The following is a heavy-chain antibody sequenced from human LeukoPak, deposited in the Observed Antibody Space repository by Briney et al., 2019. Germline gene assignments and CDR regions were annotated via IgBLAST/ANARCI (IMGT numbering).Heavy chain of an antibody. CDR3: ARDGWYYDSSGLPHLSWFDP. V-gene: IGHV4-39*07. CDR1: GGSISSSSYY. J-gene: IGHJ5*02. CDR2: IYYSGST. D-gene: IGHD3-22*01. Sequence: SETLSLTCTVSGGSISSSSYYWGWIRQPPGKGLEWIGSIYYSGSTYYNPSLKSRVTISVDTSKNQFSLKLSSVTAADTAVYYCARDGWYYDSSGLPHLSWFDPWGPGKLVTVSS.